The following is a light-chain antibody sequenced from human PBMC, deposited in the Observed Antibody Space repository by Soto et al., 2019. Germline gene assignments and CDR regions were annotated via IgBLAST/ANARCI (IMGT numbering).Light chain of an antibody. Sequence: DILMTQSPSSLSSSVGDRVTITCRASQSISHYLNWYQQKPGKAPNLLIYAASTLHSGVPSRFSGGGSGTDFTLTISSLQPEDFATYYGQQSYNIPRTFGQGTRLDIK. CDR2: AAS. V-gene: IGKV1-39*01. CDR3: QQSYNIPRT. J-gene: IGKJ5*01. CDR1: QSISHY.